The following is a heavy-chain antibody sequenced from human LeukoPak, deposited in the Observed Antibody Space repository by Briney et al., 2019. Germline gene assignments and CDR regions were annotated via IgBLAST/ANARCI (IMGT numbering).Heavy chain of an antibody. V-gene: IGHV3-23*01. D-gene: IGHD1-1*01. CDR3: AKSPKTGFLFDY. Sequence: GGSLRLSCAASGFTFSSFEMNWVRQAPGKGLEWVSAISGSGGSTYYADSVKGRFTISRDNSKNTLYLQMSSLRAEDTAVYYCAKSPKTGFLFDYWGKGTLVTVSS. CDR2: ISGSGGST. J-gene: IGHJ4*02. CDR1: GFTFSSFE.